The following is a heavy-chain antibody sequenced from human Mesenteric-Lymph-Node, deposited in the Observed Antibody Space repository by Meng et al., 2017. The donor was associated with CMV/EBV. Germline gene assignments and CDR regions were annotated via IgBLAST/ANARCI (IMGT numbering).Heavy chain of an antibody. V-gene: IGHV4-61*03. CDR2: SHDSGST. CDR1: GGSVSSGSYY. D-gene: IGHD2-15*01. CDR3: ARSGGDCGGGSCYSDPYYYYGMDV. J-gene: IGHJ6*02. Sequence: SETLSLTCTVSGGSVSSGSYYWSWIRQPPGKGLEWIGNSHDSGSTNYNPSPKSRVTIAVDTTKNPFSLRLRSATAADTAVYYCARSGGDCGGGSCYSDPYYYYGMDVWGQGTSVTVSS.